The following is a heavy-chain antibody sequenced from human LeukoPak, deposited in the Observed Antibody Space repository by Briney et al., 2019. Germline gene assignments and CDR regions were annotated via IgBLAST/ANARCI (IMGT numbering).Heavy chain of an antibody. CDR2: IIPIFGTA. CDR1: GGTFSSYA. Sequence: GSSVKVSCKASGGTFSSYAISWVRQAPGQGLEWMGGIIPIFGTANYAQKFQGRVTITADESTSTAYMELSSLRSEDTAVYYCARVHYSGSGLSSYFDYWGQGTLVTVSS. V-gene: IGHV1-69*01. J-gene: IGHJ4*02. D-gene: IGHD3-10*01. CDR3: ARVHYSGSGLSSYFDY.